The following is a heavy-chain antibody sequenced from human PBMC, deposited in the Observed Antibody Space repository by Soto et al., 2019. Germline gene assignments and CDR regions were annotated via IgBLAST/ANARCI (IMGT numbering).Heavy chain of an antibody. CDR3: ARQYYDSSGRKAWYFDL. Sequence: PSETLSLTCTVSGGSISSSSYYWGWIRQPPGKGLEWIGSIYYSGSTYYNPSLKSRVTISVDTSKNQFSLKLSSVTAADTAVYYCARQYYDSSGRKAWYFDLWGRGTLVTVSS. CDR1: GGSISSSSYY. J-gene: IGHJ2*01. V-gene: IGHV4-39*01. CDR2: IYYSGST. D-gene: IGHD3-22*01.